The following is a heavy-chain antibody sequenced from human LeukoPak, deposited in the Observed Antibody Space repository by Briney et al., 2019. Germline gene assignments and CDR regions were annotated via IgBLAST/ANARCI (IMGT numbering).Heavy chain of an antibody. J-gene: IGHJ6*03. CDR3: ARVRYSGYGYYYYYYMDV. Sequence: GGSLRLSCAASGFTFSSYEMNWVRQAPGKGLEWVSYISSSGSTIYYADSVKGRFTISRDNAKNSLYLQMNSLRAEDTAVYYCARVRYSGYGYYYYYYMDVWGKGTTVTISS. CDR2: ISSSGSTI. CDR1: GFTFSSYE. D-gene: IGHD5-12*01. V-gene: IGHV3-48*03.